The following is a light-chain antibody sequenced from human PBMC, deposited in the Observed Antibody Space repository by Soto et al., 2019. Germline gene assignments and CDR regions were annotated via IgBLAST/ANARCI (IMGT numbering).Light chain of an antibody. CDR1: SGHSTYA. J-gene: IGLJ2*01. CDR3: QTWGTGVV. CDR2: VNSDGSH. V-gene: IGLV4-69*01. Sequence: QTVVTQSPSASASLGASVKLTCTLSSGHSTYAISWHQQQPEKGPRYLMKVNSDGSHSKGGGIPDRFSGSSSGAERYLTISSLQTVDEADYYCQTWGTGVVFGGGTKLTVL.